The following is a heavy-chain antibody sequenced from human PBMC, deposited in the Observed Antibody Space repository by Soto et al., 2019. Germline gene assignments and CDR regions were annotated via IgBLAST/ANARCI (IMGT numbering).Heavy chain of an antibody. CDR3: ARDHYDFWSGYYFDS. D-gene: IGHD3-3*01. Sequence: QVPLVQSGTEVQKPGASVNISCKASGYTFSLYEIRWVRQAPGQSLQWMGHIKPGNRETTLSPKFQGRVTITRDTAASTVYMEVSSLTSEDTAGYYCARDHYDFWSGYYFDSWGQVTLLTVSS. CDR2: IKPGNRET. CDR1: GYTFSLYE. V-gene: IGHV1-3*01. J-gene: IGHJ4*02.